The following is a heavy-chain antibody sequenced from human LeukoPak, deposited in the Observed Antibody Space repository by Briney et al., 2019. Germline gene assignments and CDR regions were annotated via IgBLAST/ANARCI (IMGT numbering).Heavy chain of an antibody. Sequence: GGSLRLSCAASGFTVSSNYMSWVRQAPGKGLEWVSVIYSGGSTYYADSVKGRFTISRDNSKNTLYLQMNSLRAEDTAVYYCASTTVTPDYFQHWGQGTLVTVSS. CDR2: IYSGGST. D-gene: IGHD4-17*01. CDR1: GFTVSSNY. V-gene: IGHV3-53*01. CDR3: ASTTVTPDYFQH. J-gene: IGHJ1*01.